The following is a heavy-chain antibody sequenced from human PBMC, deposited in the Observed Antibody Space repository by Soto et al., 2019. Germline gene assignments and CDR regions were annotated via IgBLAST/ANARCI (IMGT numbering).Heavy chain of an antibody. CDR2: INSDGSST. CDR1: GFTFSSYW. Sequence: EVQLVESGGGLVQPGGSLRLSCAASGFTFSSYWMHWVRQAPGKGLVWVSRINSDGSSTSYADSVKGRFTISRDNANNTLYLQMNSLRAEDTAVYYCARVREWLVPQHPDYWGQGTLVTVSS. D-gene: IGHD6-19*01. V-gene: IGHV3-74*01. J-gene: IGHJ4*02. CDR3: ARVREWLVPQHPDY.